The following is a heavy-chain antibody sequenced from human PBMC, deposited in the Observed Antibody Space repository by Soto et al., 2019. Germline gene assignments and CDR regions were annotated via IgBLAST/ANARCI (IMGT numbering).Heavy chain of an antibody. CDR3: ARGGSTWSAEYYQH. J-gene: IGHJ1*01. Sequence: QVHLVQSGAEVKKPGASVKVSCKTSGYTFTNYGISWVRQAPGQGPQWMGWISCYNGDTKYAQTLQGRVTMPTDTSTSTAYMELRSLRSDDTAVYYCARGGSTWSAEYYQHWGQGTVVIVS. D-gene: IGHD6-13*01. V-gene: IGHV1-18*01. CDR2: ISCYNGDT. CDR1: GYTFTNYG.